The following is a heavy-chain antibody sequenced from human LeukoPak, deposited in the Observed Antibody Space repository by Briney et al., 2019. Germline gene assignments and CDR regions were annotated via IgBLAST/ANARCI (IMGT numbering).Heavy chain of an antibody. Sequence: ASVTVSCKASGYTFTSYGISWVRQAPGQGLEWMGWISAYNGNTNYAQKLQGRVTMTTDTSTSTAYMELRSLRSDDTAVYYCATTLYDSSGYYYRGCMDYWGQGTLVTVSS. CDR1: GYTFTSYG. J-gene: IGHJ4*02. CDR3: ATTLYDSSGYYYRGCMDY. V-gene: IGHV1-18*01. CDR2: ISAYNGNT. D-gene: IGHD3-22*01.